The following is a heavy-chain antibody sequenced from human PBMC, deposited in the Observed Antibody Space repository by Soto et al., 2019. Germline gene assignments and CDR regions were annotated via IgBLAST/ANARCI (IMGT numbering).Heavy chain of an antibody. D-gene: IGHD3-3*01. V-gene: IGHV3-23*01. CDR2: IRGGGGST. Sequence: GGSLRLSCAASGLTFGNYALSWVRQAPGKGLEWVAAIRGGGGSTYYADSVKGRFTISRDNSKNTLYLQMNSLRADDTAVYFCAEGFWSGFPYGMDVWGQGTTVTVSS. CDR1: GLTFGNYA. CDR3: AEGFWSGFPYGMDV. J-gene: IGHJ6*02.